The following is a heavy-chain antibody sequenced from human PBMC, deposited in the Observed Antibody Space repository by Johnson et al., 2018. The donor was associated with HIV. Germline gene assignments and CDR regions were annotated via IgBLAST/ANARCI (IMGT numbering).Heavy chain of an antibody. D-gene: IGHD6-19*01. J-gene: IGHJ3*02. CDR1: GFTFSDYY. CDR2: ISSSGSTI. Sequence: QEQLVESGGGLVKPGRSLRLSCAASGFTFSDYYMSWIRQAPGKGLEWVSYISSSGSTIYYADSVKGRFTISRDNATNSLYLQMNSLRVEDTAVYYCAREGGRIAVAGPSRENDAFDIWGQGTMVTVSS. V-gene: IGHV3-11*04. CDR3: AREGGRIAVAGPSRENDAFDI.